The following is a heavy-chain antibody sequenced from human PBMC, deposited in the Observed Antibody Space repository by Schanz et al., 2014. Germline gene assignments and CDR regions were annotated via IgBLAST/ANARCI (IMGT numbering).Heavy chain of an antibody. Sequence: QVQLVQSGAEVKKPGASVKVSCEASGYTFTSYYIHWFRQAPGQGLEWMGKINPSSGTTRIAQNFQGRLTVTRDTSTSTVNMELSSLRSEDTAVYYCARGGFFDSTSFDSWGQGTLVTVSP. CDR3: ARGGFFDSTSFDS. D-gene: IGHD2-2*01. CDR1: GYTFTSYY. J-gene: IGHJ4*02. V-gene: IGHV1-46*03. CDR2: INPSSGTT.